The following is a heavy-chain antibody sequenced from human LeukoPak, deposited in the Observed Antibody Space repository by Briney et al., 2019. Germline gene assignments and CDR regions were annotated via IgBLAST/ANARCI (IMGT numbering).Heavy chain of an antibody. V-gene: IGHV4-59*08. J-gene: IGHJ4*02. CDR3: ARRRGYCSGGSCTYYFDY. Sequence: PSEALPLTCTVSGGSISSYYWSWIRQPPGKGLEWIGYIYYSGSTNYNPSLKSRATISVDTSKSQFSLKLSSVTAADTAVYYCARRRGYCSGGSCTYYFDYWGQGTLVTVSS. CDR2: IYYSGST. D-gene: IGHD2-15*01. CDR1: GGSISSYY.